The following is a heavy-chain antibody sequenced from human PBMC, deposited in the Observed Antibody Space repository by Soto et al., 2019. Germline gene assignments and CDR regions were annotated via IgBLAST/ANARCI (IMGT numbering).Heavy chain of an antibody. CDR1: GYNFINYW. V-gene: IGHV5-51*01. CDR3: ARRSRGSSAVGNYYYGMDV. J-gene: IGHJ6*02. D-gene: IGHD6-25*01. Sequence: PGESLKISCKPSGYNFINYWIGWVRQPPGKGLEWMVFIQPGDTDTKYNPSFRGQITISVDKSISTAYLQWTSLKASDTAMYYCARRSRGSSAVGNYYYGMDVWGQGTTVTVSS. CDR2: IQPGDTDT.